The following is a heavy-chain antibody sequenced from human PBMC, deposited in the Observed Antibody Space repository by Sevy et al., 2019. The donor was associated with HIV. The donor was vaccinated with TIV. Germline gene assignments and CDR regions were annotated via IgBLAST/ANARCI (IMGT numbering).Heavy chain of an antibody. CDR3: ARVVYYYDRTAPRVAQTRFDP. CDR1: GFTFSSYD. D-gene: IGHD3-22*01. CDR2: ISTTGDT. V-gene: IGHV3-13*01. J-gene: IGHJ5*02. Sequence: GGSLRLSCAASGFTFSSYDMHWVRQATGGGLEWVSGISTTGDTFYLGSVKGRFTISRENAKTSLYLQMNSLGAGDTAVYYCARVVYYYDRTAPRVAQTRFDPWGQGTLVTVSS.